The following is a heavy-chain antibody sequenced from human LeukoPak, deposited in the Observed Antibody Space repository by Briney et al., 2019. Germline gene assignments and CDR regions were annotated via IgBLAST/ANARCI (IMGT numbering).Heavy chain of an antibody. Sequence: GGSLRLSCAASGFTFSNYWMDWVRQAPGKGRVWVSRIHPDGKNTAYADSVKGRFTISRDNARNPLFLQMNSLRTEDAAVYYCATYVDTVRYDAFDVWGQGTMVTVSS. CDR3: ATYVDTVRYDAFDV. D-gene: IGHD5-18*01. CDR2: IHPDGKNT. J-gene: IGHJ3*01. V-gene: IGHV3-74*01. CDR1: GFTFSNYW.